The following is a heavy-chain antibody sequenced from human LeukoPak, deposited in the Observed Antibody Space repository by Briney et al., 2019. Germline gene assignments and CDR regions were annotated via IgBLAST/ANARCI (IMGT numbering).Heavy chain of an antibody. D-gene: IGHD3-22*01. CDR2: IYYSGST. V-gene: IGHV4-39*01. CDR3: ARQNSQWLLLRAPTFFDY. J-gene: IGHJ4*02. Sequence: SGTLSLTCTVSGGSISSSSYYWGWIRQPPGKGLEWIGSIYYSGSTYYNPSLKSRVTISVDTSKNQFSLKLSSVTAADTAVYYCARQNSQWLLLRAPTFFDYWGQGTLVTVSS. CDR1: GGSISSSSYY.